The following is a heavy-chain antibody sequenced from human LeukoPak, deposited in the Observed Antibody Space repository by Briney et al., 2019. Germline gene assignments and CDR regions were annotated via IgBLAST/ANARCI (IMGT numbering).Heavy chain of an antibody. D-gene: IGHD2/OR15-2a*01. J-gene: IGHJ5*02. Sequence: TSETLSLTCTVSGYSISSGYYWGWIRQPPGKGLEWIGSIYHTVGTYYNPSLKSRVTISVDTSKNQFSLKLSSVTAADTAVYYCARDRGTFSQTEFDPWGQGTLVTVSS. V-gene: IGHV4-38-2*02. CDR3: ARDRGTFSQTEFDP. CDR2: IYHTVGT. CDR1: GYSISSGYY.